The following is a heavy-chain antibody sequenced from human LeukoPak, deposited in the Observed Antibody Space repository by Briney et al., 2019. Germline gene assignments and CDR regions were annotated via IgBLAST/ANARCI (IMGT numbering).Heavy chain of an antibody. CDR3: ARQKCTSTSCLTKNAFDI. V-gene: IGHV4-4*09. CDR1: GSIRSYY. D-gene: IGHD2-2*01. Sequence: PSETLSLTCTVSGSIRSYYWSWIRQPPGKGLEWIGYIYTSGSTNYNPSLKSRVTISVDTSKNPFSLDLSSVTAADTAVYYCARQKCTSTSCLTKNAFDIWGQGTMVTVSS. J-gene: IGHJ3*02. CDR2: IYTSGST.